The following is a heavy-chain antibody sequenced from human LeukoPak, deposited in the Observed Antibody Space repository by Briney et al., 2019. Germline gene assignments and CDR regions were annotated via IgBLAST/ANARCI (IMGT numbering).Heavy chain of an antibody. D-gene: IGHD6-13*01. V-gene: IGHV3-23*01. CDR1: GLTFSSYA. J-gene: IGHJ4*02. Sequence: GGSLRLSCAASGLTFSSYAMSWVRQAPGKGLEWVSAISGSGGSTYYADSVKGRFTITRDNSKNTLYLQMNSLRAEDTAVYYFAKWSSSWYYFDYWGQGTLVTVSS. CDR2: ISGSGGST. CDR3: AKWSSSWYYFDY.